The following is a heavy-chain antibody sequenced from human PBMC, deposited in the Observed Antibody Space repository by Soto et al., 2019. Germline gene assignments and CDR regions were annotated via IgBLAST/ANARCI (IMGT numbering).Heavy chain of an antibody. CDR1: GFTFSRYW. V-gene: IGHV3-7*03. CDR3: ARVDKLRVTGGWYERGNFDY. D-gene: IGHD6-19*01. J-gene: IGHJ4*02. Sequence: EVQLLESGGTLVAPGESLRLSCAASGFTFSRYWLTWVRQAPGKGLEWVANINQEGTEKNYEDSLKGRFTISRDNAKSSLSLQMNSLRVEDTAIYYCARVDKLRVTGGWYERGNFDYWGQGTQVIVSS. CDR2: INQEGTEK.